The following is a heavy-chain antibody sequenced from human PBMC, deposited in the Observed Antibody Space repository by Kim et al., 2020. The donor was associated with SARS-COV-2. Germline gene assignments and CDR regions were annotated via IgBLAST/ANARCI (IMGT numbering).Heavy chain of an antibody. V-gene: IGHV1-18*04. CDR2: ISAYNGNT. J-gene: IGHJ6*02. CDR3: ARDTSGYSSSWHYYYYGMDV. CDR1: GYTFTSYG. D-gene: IGHD6-13*01. Sequence: ASVKVSCKASGYTFTSYGISWVRQAPGQGLEWMGWISAYNGNTNYAQKLQGRVTMTTDTSTSTAYMELRSLRSDDTAVYYCARDTSGYSSSWHYYYYGMDVWGQGTTVTVSS.